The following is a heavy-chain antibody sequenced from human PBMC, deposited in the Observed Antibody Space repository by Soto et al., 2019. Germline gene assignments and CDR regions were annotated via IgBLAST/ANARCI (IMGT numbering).Heavy chain of an antibody. Sequence: SETLSLTCTVSGGSISSGGYYWSWIRQHPGKGLEWIGYIYYSGSTYYNPSLKSRVTISVDTSKNQFSLKLSSVTAADTAVYHCARIRADYYDSSGYYYSSGYFDYWGQGTLVTVSS. J-gene: IGHJ4*02. CDR1: GGSISSGGYY. CDR3: ARIRADYYDSSGYYYSSGYFDY. CDR2: IYYSGST. D-gene: IGHD3-22*01. V-gene: IGHV4-31*03.